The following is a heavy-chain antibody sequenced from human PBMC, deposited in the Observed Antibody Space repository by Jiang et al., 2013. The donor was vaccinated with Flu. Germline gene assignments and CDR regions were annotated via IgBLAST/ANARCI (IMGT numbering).Heavy chain of an antibody. CDR1: GFTFSTYD. D-gene: IGHD5-24*01. J-gene: IGHJ4*02. Sequence: GGSLRLSCEASGFTFSTYDMHWVRQAPGKGLAWVALISHDGRNKYYADSLKGRLTISRDNSKNTLYLQMNSLRTEDTALYYCANVGVDMAKFTIDSWGQGTLVTVSS. CDR2: ISHDGRNK. CDR3: ANVGVDMAKFTIDS. V-gene: IGHV3-30*18.